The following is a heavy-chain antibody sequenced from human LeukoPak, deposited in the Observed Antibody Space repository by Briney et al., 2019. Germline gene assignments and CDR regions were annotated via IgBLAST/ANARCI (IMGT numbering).Heavy chain of an antibody. D-gene: IGHD6-13*01. Sequence: PSETLSLTCTVSGGSISGYYWSWMRQPPGKGLEWIGYIYSSGSTNYNPTLKSRVNFSVDASKNLFSLKLSSVTAADTAMYYCARHPYISSREYYFDYWGRGTLVTVSS. CDR2: IYSSGST. J-gene: IGHJ4*02. V-gene: IGHV4-59*08. CDR3: ARHPYISSREYYFDY. CDR1: GGSISGYY.